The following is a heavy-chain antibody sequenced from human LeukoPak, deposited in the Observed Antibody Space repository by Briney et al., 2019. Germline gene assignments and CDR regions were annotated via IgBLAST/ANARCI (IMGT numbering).Heavy chain of an antibody. CDR3: ARDRAVAGYYYMDV. CDR2: IWSDGSNT. D-gene: IGHD6-19*01. Sequence: PGGSLRLSCAAAGFTFSSYGMHWVRQAPGKGLEWVAVIWSDGSNTYYADSVKGRFTISRDNSKNTLYLQMNSLRAEDTAVYYCARDRAVAGYYYMDVWGKGTTVTVSS. V-gene: IGHV3-33*01. J-gene: IGHJ6*03. CDR1: GFTFSSYG.